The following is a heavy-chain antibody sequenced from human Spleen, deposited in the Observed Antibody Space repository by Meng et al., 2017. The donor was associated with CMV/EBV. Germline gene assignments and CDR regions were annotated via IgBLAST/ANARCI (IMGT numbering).Heavy chain of an antibody. Sequence: IRSNTYYWGWIRQPPGKGLEWIGDIYYSGNTYYNPSLQSRVTMSLDTSQNQFSLKLSSVTAADTAVYYCARSPTYYYDSSGLAWFDPWGQGTLVTVSS. D-gene: IGHD3-22*01. CDR1: IRSNTYY. CDR2: IYYSGNT. J-gene: IGHJ5*02. V-gene: IGHV4-39*07. CDR3: ARSPTYYYDSSGLAWFDP.